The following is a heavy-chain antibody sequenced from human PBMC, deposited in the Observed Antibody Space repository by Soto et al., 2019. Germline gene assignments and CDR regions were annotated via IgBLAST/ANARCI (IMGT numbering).Heavy chain of an antibody. CDR2: IYHSGST. CDR1: GGSISSYY. D-gene: IGHD2-21*02. V-gene: IGHV4-59*01. CDR3: VRHRDTLSDY. J-gene: IGHJ4*02. Sequence: SETLSLTCTVSGGSISSYYWSWIRQPPGKGLEWIGYIYHSGSTNYNPSLKSRVTISVDTSKNQFSLKLSSVTAADTAVYYCVRHRDTLSDYSGQATLVTVSS.